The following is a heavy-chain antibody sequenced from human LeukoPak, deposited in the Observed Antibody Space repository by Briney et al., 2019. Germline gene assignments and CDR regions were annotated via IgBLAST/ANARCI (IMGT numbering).Heavy chain of an antibody. D-gene: IGHD3-10*01. CDR2: INPNTGGT. Sequence: ASVKVSCKASGYTFTDYYMHWVRQAPGQGLEWMGWINPNTGGTNYAQKFQGRVTMIRDTSISIAYMELRRLRPDDTAVYYCATLWFGEYGDGFDIWGQGTMVTVSS. CDR1: GYTFTDYY. J-gene: IGHJ3*02. V-gene: IGHV1-2*02. CDR3: ATLWFGEYGDGFDI.